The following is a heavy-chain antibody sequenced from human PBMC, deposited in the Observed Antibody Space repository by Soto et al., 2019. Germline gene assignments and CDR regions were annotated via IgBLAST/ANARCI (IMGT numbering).Heavy chain of an antibody. J-gene: IGHJ5*02. V-gene: IGHV4-61*01. Sequence: PSETLSLTCTVSGGSVSSGSYYWSWIRQPPGKGLEWIGYIYYSGSTNYNPSLKSRVTISVDTSKNQFSLKLSSVTAADTAVYYCARDLFRGIAAAGTPQNWFDPWGQATLVTVSS. CDR1: GGSVSSGSYY. CDR2: IYYSGST. D-gene: IGHD6-13*01. CDR3: ARDLFRGIAAAGTPQNWFDP.